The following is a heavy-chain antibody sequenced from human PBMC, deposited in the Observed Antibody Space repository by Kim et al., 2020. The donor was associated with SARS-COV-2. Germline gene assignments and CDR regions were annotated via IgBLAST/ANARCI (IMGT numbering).Heavy chain of an antibody. CDR1: GFTYTSSA. CDR3: AASFSSSPLVSPDY. Sequence: SVKVSFKASGFTYTSSAVQWVRQARGQRLEWIGWIVVGSGNTKYAQKFQERVTITRDMSTSTAYMELSSLRSEDTAVYYCAASFSSSPLVSPDYWGQGTLVTVSS. V-gene: IGHV1-58*01. J-gene: IGHJ4*02. D-gene: IGHD6-13*01. CDR2: IVVGSGNT.